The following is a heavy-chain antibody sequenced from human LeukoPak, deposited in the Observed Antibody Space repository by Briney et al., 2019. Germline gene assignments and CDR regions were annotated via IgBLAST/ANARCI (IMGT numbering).Heavy chain of an antibody. D-gene: IGHD2-15*01. CDR2: INHSGST. Sequence: PTETLSLTCAVYGGSFSGYYWSWIRWPPGKGLEWIGEINHSGSTNYNPSLKSRVTISVDTSKNQFSLKLSSVTAADTAVYYCASLTCSGGSCVFYYFDYWGQGTLVTVSS. CDR3: ASLTCSGGSCVFYYFDY. CDR1: GGSFSGYY. V-gene: IGHV4-34*01. J-gene: IGHJ4*02.